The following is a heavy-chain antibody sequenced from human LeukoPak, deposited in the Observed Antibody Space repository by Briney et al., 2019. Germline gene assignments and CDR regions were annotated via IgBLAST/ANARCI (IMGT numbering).Heavy chain of an antibody. Sequence: PGGSLRLSCAASGFTFSSYSMNWVRQAPGKGLEWVSSISSSSYIYYADSVKGRFTISRDNAKNSLYLQMNSLRAEDTAVYYCARIIVVVTADAFDIWGQGTMVTVSS. V-gene: IGHV3-21*01. D-gene: IGHD2-21*02. CDR2: ISSSSYI. CDR3: ARIIVVVTADAFDI. J-gene: IGHJ3*02. CDR1: GFTFSSYS.